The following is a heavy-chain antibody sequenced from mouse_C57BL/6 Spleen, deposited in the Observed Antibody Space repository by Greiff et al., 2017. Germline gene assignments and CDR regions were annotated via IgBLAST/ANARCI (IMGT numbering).Heavy chain of an antibody. V-gene: IGHV5-17*01. J-gene: IGHJ1*03. CDR1: GFTFSDYG. CDR2: ISSGSSTI. CDR3: ARRYFDV. Sequence: VQLKESGGGLVKPGGSLKLSCAASGFTFSDYGMHWVRHAPEKGLEWVAYISSGSSTIYYADTVKGRFTISRDNAKNTLFLQMTSLRSEDTAMYYCARRYFDVWGTGTTVTVSS.